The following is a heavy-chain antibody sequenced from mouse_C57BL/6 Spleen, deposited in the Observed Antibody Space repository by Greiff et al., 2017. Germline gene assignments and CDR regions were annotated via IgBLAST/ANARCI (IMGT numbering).Heavy chain of an antibody. CDR1: GYAFSSYW. Sequence: QVQLQQSGAELVKPGASVKISCKASGYAFSSYWMNWVKQRPGKGLEWIGQIYPGDGDTNYKGKFKGKATLPADKSSSTAYMQLSSLTSEDSAVYFCARGGSSYYFDYWGQGTTLTVSS. J-gene: IGHJ2*01. CDR2: IYPGDGDT. V-gene: IGHV1-80*01. D-gene: IGHD1-1*01. CDR3: ARGGSSYYFDY.